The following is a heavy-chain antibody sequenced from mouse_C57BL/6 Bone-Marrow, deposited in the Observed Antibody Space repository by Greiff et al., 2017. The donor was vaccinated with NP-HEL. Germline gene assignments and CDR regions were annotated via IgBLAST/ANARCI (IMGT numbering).Heavy chain of an antibody. CDR2: ISSGGDYI. Sequence: EVQLVESGEGLVKPGGEMKGEGEEGGGTGRGEGGVGGGGGGGRSLEFFSYISSGGDYIYYADTVKGRFTISRDNARNTLYLQMSSLKSEDTAMYYCTRDYGNGGRLACGGQGTLVTVSA. CDR3: TRDYGNGGRLAC. D-gene: IGHD2-1*01. J-gene: IGHJ3*01. CDR1: GGTGRGEG. V-gene: IGHV5-9-1*02.